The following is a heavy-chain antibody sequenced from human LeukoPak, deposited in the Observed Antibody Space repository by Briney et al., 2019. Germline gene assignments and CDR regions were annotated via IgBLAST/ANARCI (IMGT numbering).Heavy chain of an antibody. Sequence: SVKVSCKASGGTFSSYAISWVRQAPGQGLEWMGGIIPIFGTANYAQKFQGRVTITADESTSTAYMELRSLRSDDTAVYYCARAPFLEWIDETKTYYYYYMDVWGKGTTVTVSS. D-gene: IGHD3-3*01. CDR2: IIPIFGTA. CDR3: ARAPFLEWIDETKTYYYYYMDV. V-gene: IGHV1-69*13. J-gene: IGHJ6*03. CDR1: GGTFSSYA.